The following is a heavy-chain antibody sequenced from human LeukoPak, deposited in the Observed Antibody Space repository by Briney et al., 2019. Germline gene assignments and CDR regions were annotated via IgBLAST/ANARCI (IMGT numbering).Heavy chain of an antibody. CDR1: GGSISSYY. Sequence: SEALSLTCTVSGGSISSYYWSWIRQPPGKGLEWIGYIYYSGSTNYNPSLKSRVTISVDTSKNQFSLKLSSVTAADTAVYYCARKTHPLLGAYYYMDVWGKGTTVTVSS. V-gene: IGHV4-59*01. CDR3: ARKTHPLLGAYYYMDV. J-gene: IGHJ6*03. CDR2: IYYSGST. D-gene: IGHD2-15*01.